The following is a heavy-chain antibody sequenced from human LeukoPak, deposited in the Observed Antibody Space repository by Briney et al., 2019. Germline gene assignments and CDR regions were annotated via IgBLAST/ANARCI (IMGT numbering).Heavy chain of an antibody. V-gene: IGHV3-33*01. CDR1: GFTFSSYG. Sequence: GGSLRLSCAASGFTFSSYGMHWVRQAPGKGLEWVAVIWYDGSNKYYADSVKGRFTISRDNSKNTLYLQMNSLRAEDTAVYYCARWGLDDFWSGTIDGYFDYWGQGTLVTVSS. J-gene: IGHJ4*02. CDR2: IWYDGSNK. CDR3: ARWGLDDFWSGTIDGYFDY. D-gene: IGHD3-3*01.